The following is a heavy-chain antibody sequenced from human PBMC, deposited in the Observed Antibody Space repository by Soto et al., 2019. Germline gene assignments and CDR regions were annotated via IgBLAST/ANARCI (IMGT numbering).Heavy chain of an antibody. CDR3: ARGPVGGVARSDYYFFGMDV. V-gene: IGHV3-30-3*01. CDR2: ISYDGSNK. CDR1: GLTFSSYA. J-gene: IGHJ6*02. D-gene: IGHD1-26*01. Sequence: QVQLVESGGGVAQPGRSLRLSCAASGLTFSSYAMHWVRQAPGKGLEWVAVISYDGSNKYYADSVKGRFTISRDNSKNTLFLQMNSLRPEDTAVYYCARGPVGGVARSDYYFFGMDVWGQGTTVTVSS.